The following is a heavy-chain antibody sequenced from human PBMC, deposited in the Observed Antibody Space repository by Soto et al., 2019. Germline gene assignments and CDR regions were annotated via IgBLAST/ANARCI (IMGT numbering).Heavy chain of an antibody. Sequence: XGALQLSCAASGFTFSSYSMGWVRQAPGKGLEWVSAISGSSSTTLYADSVKGRFTISRDDSKNTLYLQMNSLRAEDTAIYFCAKCASYWNQFDYWGQGTLVTVSS. D-gene: IGHD1-1*01. CDR3: AKCASYWNQFDY. CDR2: ISGSSSTT. CDR1: GFTFSSYS. V-gene: IGHV3-23*01. J-gene: IGHJ4*02.